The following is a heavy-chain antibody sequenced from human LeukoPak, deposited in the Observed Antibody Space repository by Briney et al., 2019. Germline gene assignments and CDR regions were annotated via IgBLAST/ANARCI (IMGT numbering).Heavy chain of an antibody. CDR3: ASVFDDSSGYHDAFDI. CDR2: INHSGST. V-gene: IGHV4-34*01. D-gene: IGHD3-22*01. Sequence: SESLCLTRAVYGGSFSGYYGSWVCQPPGRGREGGGEINHSGSTNYNPSVKSRVTIAVDTSKQQFSRNVGSVTAADTAVYYCASVFDDSSGYHDAFDIWGQGTMVTVSS. J-gene: IGHJ3*02. CDR1: GGSFSGYY.